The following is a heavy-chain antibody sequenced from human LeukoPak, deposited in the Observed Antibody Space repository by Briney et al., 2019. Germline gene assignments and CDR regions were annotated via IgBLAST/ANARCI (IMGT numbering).Heavy chain of an antibody. CDR1: GGSISSGGYH. D-gene: IGHD4-23*01. CDR3: ARVRKLPLEWDLIDY. Sequence: SQTLSLTCTVSGGSISSGGYHWTWIRQHPGEGLEWIGYIYHSGNTYYNPSLKSRIVISVDTSKNQFSLKVTSVTAADTAVYYCARVRKLPLEWDLIDYWGQGTLVTVSS. V-gene: IGHV4-31*03. CDR2: IYHSGNT. J-gene: IGHJ4*02.